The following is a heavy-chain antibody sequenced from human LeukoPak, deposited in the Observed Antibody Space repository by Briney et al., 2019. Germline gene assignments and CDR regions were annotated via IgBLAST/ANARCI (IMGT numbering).Heavy chain of an antibody. Sequence: PGGSLRLSCAASGFTFTSYAMHWVRQAPGKGLEWVAAISYDGSNKYYADSVKGRFTISRDSSKNTLYLQMNSLRTEGTAVYYCARTRGYSSSGSLDYWGQGSLVTVSS. D-gene: IGHD6-13*01. CDR3: ARTRGYSSSGSLDY. J-gene: IGHJ4*02. V-gene: IGHV3-30-3*01. CDR2: ISYDGSNK. CDR1: GFTFTSYA.